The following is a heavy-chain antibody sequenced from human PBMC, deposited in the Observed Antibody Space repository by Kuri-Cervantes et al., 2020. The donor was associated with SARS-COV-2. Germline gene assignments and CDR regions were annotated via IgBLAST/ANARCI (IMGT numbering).Heavy chain of an antibody. CDR3: AKVEGRYFDWLLPQYYFDY. CDR2: LYSDEP. V-gene: IGHV3-53*01. Sequence: GESLKISCAASGFTVSSNHMSWVRQGPGKGLEWVSILYSDEPYYADSVKGRFTISRDNSKNTLYLQMNSLRAEDTAVYYCAKVEGRYFDWLLPQYYFDYWGQGTLVTVSS. CDR1: GFTVSSNH. D-gene: IGHD3-9*01. J-gene: IGHJ4*02.